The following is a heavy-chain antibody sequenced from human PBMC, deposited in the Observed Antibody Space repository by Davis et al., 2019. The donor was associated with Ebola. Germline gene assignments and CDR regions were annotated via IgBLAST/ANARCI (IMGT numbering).Heavy chain of an antibody. CDR3: ARVGRWLARHFDY. CDR2: IYHSGST. J-gene: IGHJ4*02. CDR1: GGSISSSNW. D-gene: IGHD6-19*01. V-gene: IGHV4-4*02. Sequence: MPSETLSLTCAVSGGSISSSNWWSWVRQPPGKGLEWIGEIYHSGSTNYNPSLKSRVTISVDKSKNQFSLKLSSVTAADTAVYYCARVGRWLARHFDYWGQGTLVTVSS.